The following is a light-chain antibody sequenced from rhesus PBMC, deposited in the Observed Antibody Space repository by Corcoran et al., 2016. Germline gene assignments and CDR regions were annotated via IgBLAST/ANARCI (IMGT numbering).Light chain of an antibody. V-gene: IGKV1-74*01. CDR2: KAS. J-gene: IGKJ3*01. CDR3: QHGYGTPFT. Sequence: DIQMTQSPSSLSASVGDRVTITCRASENVNNYLNWYQQKPGKATKLLISKASTLQSGVPSRFSGSGYGTDYTFTNSSLQPEDVATYYCQHGYGTPFTFGPGTKLDFK. CDR1: ENVNNY.